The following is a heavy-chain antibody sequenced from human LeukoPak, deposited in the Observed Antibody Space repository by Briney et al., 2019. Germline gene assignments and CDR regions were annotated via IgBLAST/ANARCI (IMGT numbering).Heavy chain of an antibody. D-gene: IGHD6-13*01. CDR1: GFTFSSYA. CDR3: ARGGYSSSRGPFDP. Sequence: PGGSLRLSCAASGFTFSSYAMHWVRQDPGKGLEWVAVISYDGSNKYYADSVKGRFTISRDNSKNTLYLQMNSLRAEDTAVYYCARGGYSSSRGPFDPWGQGTLVTVSS. V-gene: IGHV3-30-3*01. J-gene: IGHJ5*02. CDR2: ISYDGSNK.